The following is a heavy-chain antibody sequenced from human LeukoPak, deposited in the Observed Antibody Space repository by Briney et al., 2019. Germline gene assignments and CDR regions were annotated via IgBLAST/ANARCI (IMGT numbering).Heavy chain of an antibody. CDR2: INHSGST. V-gene: IGHV4-34*01. D-gene: IGHD5-24*01. CDR1: GGSFSGYY. CDR3: ARGGWLQERHGMDV. J-gene: IGHJ6*02. Sequence: SETLSLTCAVYGGSFSGYYSNWIRQPPGMGLEWIGEINHSGSTNYNPSLKSRVTISVDTSKTQFSLKLSSVTAADTAVYYCARGGWLQERHGMDVWGQGTTVTVSS.